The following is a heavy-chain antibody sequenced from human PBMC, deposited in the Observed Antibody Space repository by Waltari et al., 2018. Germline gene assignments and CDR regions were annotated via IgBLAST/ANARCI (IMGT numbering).Heavy chain of an antibody. CDR2: IYPGATP. CDR1: AGPIISYY. D-gene: IGHD3-10*01. CDR3: ARIYGSGTFIYMDV. Sequence: QVQLQESGPGLVTPSETLSLTCTVSAGPIISYYWSWTRQPAGNGLEWIGRIYPGATPYYNPSLQTRIMMSGDTSQNQFSLKLSSVTAADTAVYYCARIYGSGTFIYMDVWGKGTTVTVSS. J-gene: IGHJ6*03. V-gene: IGHV4-4*07.